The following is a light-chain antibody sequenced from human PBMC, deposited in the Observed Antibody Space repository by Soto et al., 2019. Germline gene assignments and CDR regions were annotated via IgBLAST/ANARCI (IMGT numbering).Light chain of an antibody. CDR2: AVS. CDR3: SSYKSSSTYV. J-gene: IGLJ1*01. CDR1: SSDVGGYNY. Sequence: QSALTQPASVSGSPGQSITISCTGTSSDVGGYNYVSWYQQHPGKAPKLMIYAVSNRPSGVSNRFSGSKSGNTASLTISGLQAEDEADYYCSSYKSSSTYVFGTGTKGTVL. V-gene: IGLV2-14*01.